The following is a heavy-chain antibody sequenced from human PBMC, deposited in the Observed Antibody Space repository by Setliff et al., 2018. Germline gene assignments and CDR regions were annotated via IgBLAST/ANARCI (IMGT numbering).Heavy chain of an antibody. CDR2: INYRGST. V-gene: IGHV4-39*07. Sequence: SETLSLTCSVSGGSISSSNYYWGWIRQSPGKGREWIGSINYRGSTYDNPSLKSRVTMTRNTSITTAYMELSSLRFEDTAVYYCARGALVLQFLEWLPRYYYMDVWGKGTTVTVSS. CDR1: GGSISSSNYY. J-gene: IGHJ6*03. D-gene: IGHD3-3*01. CDR3: ARGALVLQFLEWLPRYYYMDV.